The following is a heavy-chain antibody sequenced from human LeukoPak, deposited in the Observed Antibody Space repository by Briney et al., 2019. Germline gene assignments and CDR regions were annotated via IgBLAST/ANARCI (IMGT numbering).Heavy chain of an antibody. J-gene: IGHJ5*02. CDR2: ISAYNGNT. CDR3: ARVVVVAATQRWFDP. V-gene: IGHV1-18*01. Sequence: ASVKVSCKASGYTFTSYGISWVRQAPGQGLEWMGWISAYNGNTNYAQKLQGRVTMTTDTSTSTAYMELRSLRSDDTAVYYCARVVVVAATQRWFDPWGQGTLVTVPS. CDR1: GYTFTSYG. D-gene: IGHD2-15*01.